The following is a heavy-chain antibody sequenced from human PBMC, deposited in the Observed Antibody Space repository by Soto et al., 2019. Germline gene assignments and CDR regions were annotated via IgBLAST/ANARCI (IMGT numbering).Heavy chain of an antibody. CDR1: GFTFSDYF. J-gene: IGHJ4*02. V-gene: IGHV3-72*01. D-gene: IGHD4-17*01. CDR2: SGNSADNYAI. CDR3: ASTSTEPFDY. Sequence: GGSLRLSCAVSGFTFSDYFMDWVRQAPGKGLEWVGRSGNSADNYAIYYAASVKGRFTISRDNSKNSMYLQMSRLRPEDTAMYYCASTSTEPFDYWGQGTLVTVPS.